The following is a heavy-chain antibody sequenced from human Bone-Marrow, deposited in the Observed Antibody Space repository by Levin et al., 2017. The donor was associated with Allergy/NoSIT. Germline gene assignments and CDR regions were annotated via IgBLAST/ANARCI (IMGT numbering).Heavy chain of an antibody. CDR3: ATATDYDIWTFDY. CDR2: IYSGGST. Sequence: PGGSLRLSCAASGFAVSDNYMSWVRQAPGKGLRWVSSIYSGGSTYYSDSVRGRVIISRDKSENTVYLQMNSLRAEDTALYYCATATDYDIWTFDYWGQGILVTVSS. V-gene: IGHV3-66*01. D-gene: IGHD3-9*01. CDR1: GFAVSDNY. J-gene: IGHJ4*02.